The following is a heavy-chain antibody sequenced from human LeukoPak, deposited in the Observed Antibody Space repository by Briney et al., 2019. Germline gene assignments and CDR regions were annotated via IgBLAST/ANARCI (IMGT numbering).Heavy chain of an antibody. CDR3: AREWDQGYYDSSGYWLSYGMDV. CDR2: ISYDGSRK. CDR1: GFTFSTYA. Sequence: PGGSLRLYCAASGFTFSTYAMHWVRQAPGKGLEWVAVISYDGSRKYYADSVKGRFTISRDNSKNTLYLQMNSLRAEDTAVYYCAREWDQGYYDSSGYWLSYGMDVWGQGTTVTVSS. V-gene: IGHV3-30-3*01. D-gene: IGHD3-22*01. J-gene: IGHJ6*02.